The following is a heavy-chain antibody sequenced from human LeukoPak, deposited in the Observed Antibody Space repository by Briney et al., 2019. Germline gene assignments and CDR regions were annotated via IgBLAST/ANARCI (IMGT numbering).Heavy chain of an antibody. CDR1: GFTFSIYS. CDR3: ARDQGSGWYYFDY. V-gene: IGHV3-21*01. CDR2: ISSSSSYI. D-gene: IGHD6-19*01. J-gene: IGHJ4*02. Sequence: PGGSLRLSCAASGFTFSIYSMNWVRQAPGKGLEWVSSISSSSSYIYYADSVKGRFTISRDNAKNSLYLQMNSLRAEDTAVYYCARDQGSGWYYFDYWGQGTLVTVSS.